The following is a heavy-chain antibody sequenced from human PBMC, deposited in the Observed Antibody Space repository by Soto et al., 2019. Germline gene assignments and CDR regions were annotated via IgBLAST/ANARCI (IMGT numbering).Heavy chain of an antibody. CDR2: IYWNDDK. V-gene: IGHV2-5*01. Sequence: ESGPTLVNPTQTLTLTCTFSGFSLSTSGVGVGWIRQPPGKALEWLALIYWNDDKRYSPSLKSRLTITKDTSKNQVVLTMTNMDPVDTATYYCAHRRGYDFWSGYEVQWFDPWGQGTLVTVSS. D-gene: IGHD3-3*01. CDR1: GFSLSTSGVG. CDR3: AHRRGYDFWSGYEVQWFDP. J-gene: IGHJ5*02.